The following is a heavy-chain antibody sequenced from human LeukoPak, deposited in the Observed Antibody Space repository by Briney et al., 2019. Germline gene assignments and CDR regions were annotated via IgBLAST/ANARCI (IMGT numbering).Heavy chain of an antibody. CDR1: GGSFSRSGYS. D-gene: IGHD3-22*01. CDR2: IYYTGST. Sequence: SETLSLTCAVSGGSFSRSGYSWSWIRQPPGTGLEWLGYIYYTGSTYYNPSLKSRLTISLDTSKNQFSLKLSSVTAADTAVYYCARGGDSSGYEGRFDPWGQGTLVTVSS. V-gene: IGHV4-30-4*07. CDR3: ARGGDSSGYEGRFDP. J-gene: IGHJ5*02.